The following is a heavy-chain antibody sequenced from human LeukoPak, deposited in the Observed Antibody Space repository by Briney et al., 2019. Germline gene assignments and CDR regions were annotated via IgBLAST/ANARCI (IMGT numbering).Heavy chain of an antibody. Sequence: KTSETLSLTCTVSGGSISSSSYYWGWIRQPPGRGLEWIGSIYYSGSTYYNPSLKSRVTISVDTSKNQFSLKLSSVTAADTAVYYCARERSGREKSGWNTIGYWGQGTLVTVSS. J-gene: IGHJ4*02. CDR2: IYYSGST. D-gene: IGHD6-19*01. V-gene: IGHV4-39*07. CDR3: ARERSGREKSGWNTIGY. CDR1: GGSISSSSYY.